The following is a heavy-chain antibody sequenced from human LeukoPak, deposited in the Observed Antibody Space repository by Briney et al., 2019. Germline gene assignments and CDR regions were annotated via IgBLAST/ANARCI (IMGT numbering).Heavy chain of an antibody. D-gene: IGHD6-13*01. CDR2: IYYSGST. J-gene: IGHJ5*02. Sequence: SETLSLTCTVSGGSISSSSYYWGWIRQPPGKGLEWIGSIYYSGSTYYNPSLKSRVTISVDTSKNQFSLKLSSVTAADTAVYYCARGSHTYSSSWYPSPGRTFDPWGQGTLVTVSS. CDR1: GGSISSSSYY. V-gene: IGHV4-39*01. CDR3: ARGSHTYSSSWYPSPGRTFDP.